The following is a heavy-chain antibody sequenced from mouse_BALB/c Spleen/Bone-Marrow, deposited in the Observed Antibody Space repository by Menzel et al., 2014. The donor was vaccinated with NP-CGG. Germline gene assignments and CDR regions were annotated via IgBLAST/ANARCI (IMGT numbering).Heavy chain of an antibody. V-gene: IGHV5-2*01. CDR2: INSDGGIT. Sequence: EVKVGESGRGLVQPGASLKLSCESNEYEFPSHDMSWVRKTPEKRLELVAAINSDGGITNYPDTMERRFTISRDNTKKTLYLQRSSLRSEDTALYYCARHGFYYAMDYWGQGTSVTVSS. J-gene: IGHJ4*01. CDR1: EYEFPSHD. CDR3: ARHGFYYAMDY.